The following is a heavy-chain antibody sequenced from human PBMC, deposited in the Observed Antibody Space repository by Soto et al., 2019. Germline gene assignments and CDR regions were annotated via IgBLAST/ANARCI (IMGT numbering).Heavy chain of an antibody. Sequence: GGSLRLSCAASGVTFSSYAMSWVRQATGKGLERVSTTRGNGGSTYYADSVKGRFTISRDKTKNTQNLQMNNLKPDNTSIDYSAKDFSVSILGKYYYGMDVWCQGTMVTVSS. CDR3: AKDFSVSILGKYYYGMDV. D-gene: IGHD3-3*01. CDR2: TRGNGGST. V-gene: IGHV3-23*01. J-gene: IGHJ6*02. CDR1: GVTFSSYA.